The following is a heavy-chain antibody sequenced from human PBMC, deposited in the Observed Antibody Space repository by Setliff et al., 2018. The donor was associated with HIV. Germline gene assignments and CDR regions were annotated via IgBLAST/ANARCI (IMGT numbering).Heavy chain of an antibody. V-gene: IGHV4-61*01. CDR2: IYYSGRT. D-gene: IGHD3-10*01. CDR3: ARRLLRGVRGPPCFDY. J-gene: IGHJ4*02. Sequence: PSETLSLTCTVSGGSISSGNYYWSWIRQHPGKGLEWIGYIYYSGRTNYNPSLKSRATVSVDTSKNQFSLILTSVTAADTAVYYCARRLLRGVRGPPCFDYWGQGTLVTVSS. CDR1: GGSISSGNYY.